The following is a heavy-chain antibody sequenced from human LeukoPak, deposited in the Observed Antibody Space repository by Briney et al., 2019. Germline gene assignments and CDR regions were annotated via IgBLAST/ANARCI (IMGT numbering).Heavy chain of an antibody. D-gene: IGHD2-2*01. Sequence: GGSLRLSCAASGFTFSSYWMHWVRQAPGKGLVWVSRINSDGSSTSYADSVRGRFPISRDNAKNTLYLQMNSLRAEDTAVYYCARGLSGYACSLGYWGQGTLVTVSA. CDR2: INSDGSST. CDR3: ARGLSGYACSLGY. J-gene: IGHJ4*02. CDR1: GFTFSSYW. V-gene: IGHV3-74*01.